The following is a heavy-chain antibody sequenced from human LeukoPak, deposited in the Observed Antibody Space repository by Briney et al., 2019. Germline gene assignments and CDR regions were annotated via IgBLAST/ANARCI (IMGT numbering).Heavy chain of an antibody. CDR2: INHSGST. V-gene: IGHV4-34*01. D-gene: IGHD2-2*01. Sequence: PSETLSLTCAVYGGSFSGYYWSWIRQPPGKGLEWIGEINHSGSTNYNPSLKSRVTISVDTSKNQFSLKLSSVTAADTAVYYCARLTAVVPAANFANYWGQGTLVTVSS. J-gene: IGHJ4*02. CDR1: GGSFSGYY. CDR3: ARLTAVVPAANFANY.